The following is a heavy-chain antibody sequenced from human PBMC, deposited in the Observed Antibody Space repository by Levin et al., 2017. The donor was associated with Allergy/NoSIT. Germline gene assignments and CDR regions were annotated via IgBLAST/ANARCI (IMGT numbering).Heavy chain of an antibody. J-gene: IGHJ4*02. CDR1: GGSFSGYY. CDR2: INHSGST. D-gene: IGHD3-10*01. Sequence: SETLSLTCAVYGGSFSGYYWSWIRQPPGKGLEWIGEINHSGSTNYNPSLKSRVTISVDTSKNQFSLKLSSVTAADTAVYYCAREITMVRGVIKRPLGAFDYWGQGTLVTVSS. CDR3: AREITMVRGVIKRPLGAFDY. V-gene: IGHV4-34*01.